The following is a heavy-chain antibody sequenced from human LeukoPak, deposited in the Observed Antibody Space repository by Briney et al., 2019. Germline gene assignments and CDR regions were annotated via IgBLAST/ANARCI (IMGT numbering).Heavy chain of an antibody. CDR1: GFTFSIYG. Sequence: GGTLRLSCAASGFTFSIYGMSWVRQAPGKGLEWVSFIRYDGINKYYADSVEGRFSISRDNSKNTLYLQMNSLRAEDTAVYYCAKEIWPTVTIPGRTYFDYWGQGTLVTVSS. V-gene: IGHV3-30*02. D-gene: IGHD4-17*01. CDR3: AKEIWPTVTIPGRTYFDY. CDR2: IRYDGINK. J-gene: IGHJ4*02.